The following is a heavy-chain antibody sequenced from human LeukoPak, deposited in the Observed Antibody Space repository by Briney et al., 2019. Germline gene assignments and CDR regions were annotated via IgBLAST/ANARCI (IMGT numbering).Heavy chain of an antibody. CDR1: GFTFSSSW. J-gene: IGHJ4*02. CDR3: ARPTLGATSLDY. Sequence: GGSLRVSCAASGFTFSSSWMHWVRQAPGKGLVWVSRINMDRSDTAYADSVKGRFTISRDNAKTALYLQMNSLRAEDTAVYYCARPTLGATSLDYWGQGILVTVSS. V-gene: IGHV3-74*01. CDR2: INMDRSDT. D-gene: IGHD1-26*01.